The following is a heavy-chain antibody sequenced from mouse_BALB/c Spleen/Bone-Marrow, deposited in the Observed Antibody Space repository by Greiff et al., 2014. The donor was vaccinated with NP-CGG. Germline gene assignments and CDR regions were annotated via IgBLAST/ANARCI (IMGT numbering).Heavy chain of an antibody. CDR3: VRHYYGYAPYAMDY. Sequence: EVMLVESGGGLVQPKGSLKLSCAASGFTFDTYAMNWVRQAPGKGLEWVARIRSKSHNYATYYADSVKDRFTISRDDSQSMLYLQMNNLQTEDTAMYFCVRHYYGYAPYAMDYWGQGTSVTVSS. V-gene: IGHV10-1*02. CDR1: GFTFDTYA. D-gene: IGHD1-2*01. CDR2: IRSKSHNYAT. J-gene: IGHJ4*01.